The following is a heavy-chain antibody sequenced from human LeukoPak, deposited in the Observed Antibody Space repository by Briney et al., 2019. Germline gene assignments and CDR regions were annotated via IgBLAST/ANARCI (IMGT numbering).Heavy chain of an antibody. CDR3: ARDRTSVTTHDAFDI. CDR1: GFAFSDYY. Sequence: GGSLRLSCAASGFAFSDYYMSWIRQAPGKGLEWVSYISHSGETTEYADSVRGRFTISRDNNKNLVFLQMNSLRAEDTAIYYCARDRTSVTTHDAFDIWGQGTMVTVSS. J-gene: IGHJ3*02. CDR2: ISHSGETT. V-gene: IGHV3-11*01. D-gene: IGHD4-17*01.